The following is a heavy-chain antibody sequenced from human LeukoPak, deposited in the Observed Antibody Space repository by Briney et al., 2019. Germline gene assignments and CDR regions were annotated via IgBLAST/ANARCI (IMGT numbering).Heavy chain of an antibody. Sequence: ASVKVSCKSSGYTFNGYYMHWVRQAPGQGLEWMGWIDTYSGNTNYAQKVQGRVTMTTDTSTSTAYMELRSLRSDDTAVYYCARVHPSGSYHKYWGQGTLVTVSS. V-gene: IGHV1-18*04. D-gene: IGHD3-10*01. CDR3: ARVHPSGSYHKY. CDR1: GYTFNGYY. CDR2: IDTYSGNT. J-gene: IGHJ4*02.